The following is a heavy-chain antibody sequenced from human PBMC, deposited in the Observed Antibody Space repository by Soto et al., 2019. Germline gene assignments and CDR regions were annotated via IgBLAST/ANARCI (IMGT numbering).Heavy chain of an antibody. D-gene: IGHD7-27*01. CDR1: GFTFSSYS. V-gene: IGHV3-48*01. CDR2: ISSSSTI. Sequence: PGGSLRLSCAASGFTFSSYSMNWVRQAPGKGLEWVSYISSSSTIYYADSVKGRFTISRDNSKNTLYLQMNSLRAEDTAVYYCAKDWDYGMDVWGQGTTVTVSS. CDR3: AKDWDYGMDV. J-gene: IGHJ6*02.